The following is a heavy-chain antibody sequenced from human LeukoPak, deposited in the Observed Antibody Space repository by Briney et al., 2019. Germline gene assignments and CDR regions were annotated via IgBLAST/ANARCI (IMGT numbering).Heavy chain of an antibody. J-gene: IGHJ6*03. CDR3: ARLVSSSSWYGRNYYYYMDV. V-gene: IGHV1-18*01. CDR2: ISAYNGNT. CDR1: GYTFTSYG. D-gene: IGHD6-13*01. Sequence: ASVKVSCKASGYTFTSYGISWVRQAPGQGLEWMGWISAYNGNTNYAQKLQGRVTMTTDTSTSTAYMELRSLRSDGTAVYYCARLVSSSSWYGRNYYYYMDVWGKGTTVTVSS.